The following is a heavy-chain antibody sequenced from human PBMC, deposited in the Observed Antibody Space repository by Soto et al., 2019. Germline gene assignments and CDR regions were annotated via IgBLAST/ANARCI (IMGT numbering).Heavy chain of an antibody. D-gene: IGHD2-15*01. CDR1: GGSISSSNYY. CDR3: ARRECSGGTCSFDP. V-gene: IGHV4-39*01. CDR2: IHYTGST. J-gene: IGHJ5*02. Sequence: SETLSLTCTVSGGSISSSNYYRAWIRQPPGKGLEWIGSIHYTGSTYYNPPLKSRVTISVDTSKNQFSLKLTSVSAADTAVYYCARRECSGGTCSFDPWGQGTLVTVSS.